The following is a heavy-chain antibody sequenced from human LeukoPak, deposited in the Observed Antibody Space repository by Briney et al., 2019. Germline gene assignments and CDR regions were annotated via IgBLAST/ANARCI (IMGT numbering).Heavy chain of an antibody. V-gene: IGHV3-21*01. J-gene: IGHJ4*02. CDR2: ISSSSSYI. CDR3: ARDLPSIAARFGLFDY. CDR1: GFTFSSYS. Sequence: GGSLRLSCAASGFTFSSYSMNWVRQAPGKGLEWVSSISSSSSYIYYADSVKGRFTISSDNAKNSLYLQMNSLRAEDTAVYYCARDLPSIAARFGLFDYWGQGTLVTVSS. D-gene: IGHD6-6*01.